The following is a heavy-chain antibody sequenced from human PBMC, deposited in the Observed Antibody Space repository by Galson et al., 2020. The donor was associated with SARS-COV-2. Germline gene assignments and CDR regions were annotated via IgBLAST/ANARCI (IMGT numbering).Heavy chain of an antibody. D-gene: IGHD3-10*01. CDR3: ARARPYYYGSGSVSYFDY. CDR1: GFTFDTYD. J-gene: IGHJ4*02. V-gene: IGHV3-13*01. Sequence: TGGSLRLSCVASGFTFDTYDMHWVRQAPGKGLEWVSVIDVAGDTYYPASVNGRFTVSRESAKNSLYLQMNSLRAGDTAVYYCARARPYYYGSGSVSYFDYWGQGTLVTVSS. CDR2: IDVAGDT.